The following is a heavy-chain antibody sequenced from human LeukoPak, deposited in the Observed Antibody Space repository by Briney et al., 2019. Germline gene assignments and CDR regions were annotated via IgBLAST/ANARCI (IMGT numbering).Heavy chain of an antibody. J-gene: IGHJ4*02. D-gene: IGHD1-1*01. CDR3: AIDWRYDY. V-gene: IGHV3-23*01. CDR2: ISDSGGKT. CDR1: GFTFSNYA. Sequence: GGSLRLSCAASGFTFSNYAMTWGRHLPAKGLEWVSAISDSGGKTHYAESVKGRFIIPRDNSDNTLFLQINSLGAGDTAILYCAIDWRYDYCGQGKLVTVSS.